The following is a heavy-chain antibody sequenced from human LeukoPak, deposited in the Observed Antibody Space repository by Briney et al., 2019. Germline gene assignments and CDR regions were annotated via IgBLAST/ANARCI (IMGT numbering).Heavy chain of an antibody. CDR2: IIPIFGTA. CDR1: GGTFSSYA. J-gene: IGHJ1*01. CDR3: ASHCSSTSCYAPAEYFQH. Sequence: SVNVSCKASGGTFSSYAISWVRQAPGQGLEWMGGIIPIFGTANYAQKFQGRVTITAGKSTRTAYMELSSLRSEDTAVYYCASHCSSTSCYAPAEYFQHWGQGTLVTVSS. V-gene: IGHV1-69*06. D-gene: IGHD2-2*01.